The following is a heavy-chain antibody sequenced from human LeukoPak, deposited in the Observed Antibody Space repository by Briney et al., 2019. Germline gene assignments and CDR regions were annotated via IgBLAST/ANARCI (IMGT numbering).Heavy chain of an antibody. CDR3: ARENRYYYDSSGISFDY. J-gene: IGHJ4*02. CDR1: GFTFSSYA. D-gene: IGHD3-22*01. V-gene: IGHV3-30*04. Sequence: GGSLRLSCAASGFTFSSYAMHWVRQAPGKGLEWVAVISYDGSNKYYADSVKGRFTISRDNSKNTLYLQMNSLRAEDTAVYYCARENRYYYDSSGISFDYWGQGTLVTVSS. CDR2: ISYDGSNK.